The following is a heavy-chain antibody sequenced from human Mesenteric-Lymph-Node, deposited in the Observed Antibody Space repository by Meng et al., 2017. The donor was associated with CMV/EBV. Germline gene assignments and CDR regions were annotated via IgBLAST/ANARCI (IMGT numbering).Heavy chain of an antibody. J-gene: IGHJ4*02. CDR3: AVAGTNYYFDY. Sequence: GESLKISCAASGFTFSSYWMSWVRQAPGKGLEWVAYIKQDGSEKYYVDSVKGRFTISRDNAKNSLYLQMNSLRAEDTAVYYCAVAGTNYYFDYWGQGTLVTVSS. D-gene: IGHD6-19*01. CDR1: GFTFSSYW. CDR2: IKQDGSEK. V-gene: IGHV3-7*01.